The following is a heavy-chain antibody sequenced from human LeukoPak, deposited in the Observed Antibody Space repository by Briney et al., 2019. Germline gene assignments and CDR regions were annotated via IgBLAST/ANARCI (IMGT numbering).Heavy chain of an antibody. D-gene: IGHD3-10*01. Sequence: ASVKVSCKASGYTFTSYGISWVRQAPGQGLEWMGRINPHRGGTNHAQKLQGRVTMTRDTSSSTAYMELSRLRSDDTAVYYCARVLYGSGSYYNGWYFDLWGRGTLVTVSS. CDR1: GYTFTSYG. J-gene: IGHJ2*01. CDR2: INPHRGGT. V-gene: IGHV1-2*02. CDR3: ARVLYGSGSYYNGWYFDL.